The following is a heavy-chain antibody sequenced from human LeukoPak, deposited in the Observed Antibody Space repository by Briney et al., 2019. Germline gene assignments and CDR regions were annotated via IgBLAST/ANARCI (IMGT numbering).Heavy chain of an antibody. CDR1: GFTFSSYA. V-gene: IGHV3-30-3*01. CDR2: ISYDGSNK. Sequence: GSLRLSCAASGFTFSSYAIHWVRQAPGKGLEWVAVISYDGSNKYYADSVKGRFTISRDNSKNTLYLQMNSLRAEDTAVYYCARETGSAVVSTDFDYGAQGTLVTVSS. CDR3: ARETGSAVVSTDFDY. D-gene: IGHD5/OR15-5a*01. J-gene: IGHJ4*02.